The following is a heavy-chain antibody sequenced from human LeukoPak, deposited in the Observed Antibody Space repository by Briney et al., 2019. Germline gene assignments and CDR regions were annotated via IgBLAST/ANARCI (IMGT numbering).Heavy chain of an antibody. Sequence: SQTLSLTCAVSGGSISSGGYSWSWIRQPPGKGLEWIGYIYHSGSTYYNPSLKSRVTISVDRSKNQFSLKLSSVTAADTAVYYCARTSIAARRADAFDIWGQGTMVTVSS. CDR3: ARTSIAARRADAFDI. D-gene: IGHD6-6*01. CDR2: IYHSGST. V-gene: IGHV4-30-2*01. CDR1: GGSISSGGYS. J-gene: IGHJ3*02.